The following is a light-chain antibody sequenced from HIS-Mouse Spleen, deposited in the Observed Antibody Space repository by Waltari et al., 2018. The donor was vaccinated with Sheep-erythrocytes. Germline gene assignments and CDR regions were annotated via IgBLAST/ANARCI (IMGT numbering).Light chain of an antibody. CDR3: QQYNNWPPGT. J-gene: IGKJ2*02. V-gene: IGKV3-15*01. CDR1: QSVSSN. Sequence: EIVMTQSPATLSVSPGERATLSCRASQSVSSNLAWYQQKPGQAPRLLIYGGSGSGTEFTLTISSMQSEDFAVYYCQQYNNWPPGTFGQGTKLEIK.